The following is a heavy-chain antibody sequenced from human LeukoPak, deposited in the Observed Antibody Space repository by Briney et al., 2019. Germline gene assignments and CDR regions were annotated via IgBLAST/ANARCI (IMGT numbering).Heavy chain of an antibody. D-gene: IGHD3-10*01. Sequence: GGSLRLSCAASGFTFSSYAISWVRQAPGQGLEWMGGIIPIFGTANYAQKFQGRVTITADESTSTAYMELSSLRSEDTAVYYCAREMVRGVGAAFDIWGQGTMVTVSS. V-gene: IGHV1-69*01. CDR2: IIPIFGTA. J-gene: IGHJ3*02. CDR3: AREMVRGVGAAFDI. CDR1: GFTFSSYA.